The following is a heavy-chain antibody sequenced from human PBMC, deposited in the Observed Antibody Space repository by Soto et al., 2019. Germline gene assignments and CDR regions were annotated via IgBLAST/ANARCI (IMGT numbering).Heavy chain of an antibody. J-gene: IGHJ6*03. Sequence: LVKVSCKASGGTFSSYTISGVRQAPGQGHEWMGRIIPILGIANYAQKFQGRVTITADKSTSTAYMELSSLRSEDTAVYYCARISKARYSSSWYDYYYMDVWGKGTTVTVSS. D-gene: IGHD6-13*01. V-gene: IGHV1-69*02. CDR3: ARISKARYSSSWYDYYYMDV. CDR2: IIPILGIA. CDR1: GGTFSSYT.